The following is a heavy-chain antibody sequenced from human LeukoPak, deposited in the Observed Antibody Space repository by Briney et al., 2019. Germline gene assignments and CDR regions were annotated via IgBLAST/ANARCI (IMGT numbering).Heavy chain of an antibody. CDR3: ARDGGGEYQLLYCFDY. Sequence: GGSLRLSCAVSGFTFDDYGMSWVRQAPGKGLEWVSGINWNGGSTGYAVSVKGRFTISRDNAKNSLYLQMNSLRAEDTAVYYCARDGGGEYQLLYCFDYWGQGTLVNVSS. V-gene: IGHV3-20*04. J-gene: IGHJ4*02. CDR1: GFTFDDYG. D-gene: IGHD2-2*01. CDR2: INWNGGST.